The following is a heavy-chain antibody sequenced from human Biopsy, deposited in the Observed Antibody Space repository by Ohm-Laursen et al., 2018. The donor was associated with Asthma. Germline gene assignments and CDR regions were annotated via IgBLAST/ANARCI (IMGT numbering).Heavy chain of an antibody. CDR1: GVSVSTGSYY. J-gene: IGHJ6*02. CDR3: ARGPNYHGSGRAPIGMDV. D-gene: IGHD3-10*01. V-gene: IGHV4-61*01. CDR2: IYYTGSD. Sequence: PSQTLSLTCTVSGVSVSTGSYYWSWIRQPPGKGLEWLGYIYYTGSDNYNPSLKSRVTISVDTSKNQFSLRLNSVTAADAAVYYCARGPNYHGSGRAPIGMDVWGQGTTVTVSS.